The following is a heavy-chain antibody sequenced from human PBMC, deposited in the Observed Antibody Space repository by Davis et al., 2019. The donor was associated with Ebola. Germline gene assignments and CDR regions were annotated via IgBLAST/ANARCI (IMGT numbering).Heavy chain of an antibody. V-gene: IGHV1-18*03. D-gene: IGHD1-1*01. CDR2: INPHNGNT. J-gene: IGHJ4*02. Sequence: AASVKVSCKASGYTFTSYGISWVRQAPGQRLEWLGWINPHNGNTNYAQNVQGRVIMTSDTATTTAYMEVGSLRSDDMAVYYCARAQFPTTSDHWGQGTLVTVSS. CDR3: ARAQFPTTSDH. CDR1: GYTFTSYG.